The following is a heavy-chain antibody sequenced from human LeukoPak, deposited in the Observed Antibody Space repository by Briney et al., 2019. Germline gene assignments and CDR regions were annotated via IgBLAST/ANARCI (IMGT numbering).Heavy chain of an antibody. CDR3: ADSGSYSLY. D-gene: IGHD1-26*01. CDR2: ISYDGSNK. J-gene: IGHJ4*02. CDR1: GFTFSSYD. V-gene: IGHV3-30*03. Sequence: PGRSLRLSCAASGFTFSSYDMHWVRQAPGKGLEWVAFISYDGSNKHYVDSVKGRFTISRDNSKNTLYLQMNSLRAEDTAVYHCADSGSYSLYWGQGTLVTVSS.